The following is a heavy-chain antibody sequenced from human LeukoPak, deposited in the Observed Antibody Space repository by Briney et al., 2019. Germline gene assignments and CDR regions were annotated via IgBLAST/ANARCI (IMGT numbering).Heavy chain of an antibody. Sequence: LGGSLRHSCAGSGLTFSRYAMSWVRQAPGKGLEWVSTISGSGGSTYYADSVKGRFTISRDHSKNTLYLQMNSLRAEDTAVYYCAKAAIIRMVYVQYFDLWGRGTPVTVSS. V-gene: IGHV3-23*01. J-gene: IGHJ2*01. CDR2: ISGSGGST. CDR1: GLTFSRYA. D-gene: IGHD2-8*01. CDR3: AKAAIIRMVYVQYFDL.